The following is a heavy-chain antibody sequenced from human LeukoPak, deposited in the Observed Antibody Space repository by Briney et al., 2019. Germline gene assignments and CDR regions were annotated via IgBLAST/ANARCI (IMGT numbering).Heavy chain of an antibody. CDR1: GGSISSSSYY. V-gene: IGHV4-39*07. D-gene: IGHD6-19*01. J-gene: IGHJ6*02. CDR3: ASLPLGQWLATYGMDV. Sequence: PSETLSLTCTVSGGSISSSSYYWGWICQPPGKGLEWIGSIYYSGSTYYNPSLKSRVTISVDTSKNQFSLKLSSVTAADTAVYYCASLPLGQWLATYGMDVWGQGTTVTVSS. CDR2: IYYSGST.